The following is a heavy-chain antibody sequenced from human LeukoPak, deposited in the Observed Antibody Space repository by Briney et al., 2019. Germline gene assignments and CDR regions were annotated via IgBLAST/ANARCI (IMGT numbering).Heavy chain of an antibody. CDR2: ISGSGGGT. CDR3: AKDGMNKYYYGSGSPPQFDP. J-gene: IGHJ5*02. D-gene: IGHD3-10*01. V-gene: IGHV3-23*01. Sequence: PGGSLRLSCAASGFTFSSYAMSWVRQAPGKGLEWVSAISGSGGGTYYADSVKGRFTISRDNSKNTLYLQMNSLRAEDTAVYYCAKDGMNKYYYGSGSPPQFDPWGQGTLVTVSS. CDR1: GFTFSSYA.